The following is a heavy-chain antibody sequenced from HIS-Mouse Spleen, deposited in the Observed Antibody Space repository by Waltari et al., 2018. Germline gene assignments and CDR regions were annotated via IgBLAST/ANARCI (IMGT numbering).Heavy chain of an antibody. CDR2: IYSRGST. J-gene: IGHJ2*01. D-gene: IGHD6-13*01. Sequence: QLQLHESGPGLVKPSETLSVTCAVSGGSISSSRYYWGWFRPPPGMGREWIGSIYSRGSTYYNPSLMGRVTISVDTSKNQFSLKLSSVTAADTAVYYCAREIPYSSSWYDWYFELWGRGTLVTVSS. CDR1: GGSISSSRYY. CDR3: AREIPYSSSWYDWYFEL. V-gene: IGHV4-39*07.